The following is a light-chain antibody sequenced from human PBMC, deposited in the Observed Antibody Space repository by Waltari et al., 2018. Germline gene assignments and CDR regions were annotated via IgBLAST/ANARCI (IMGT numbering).Light chain of an antibody. V-gene: IGKV3-20*01. CDR2: DTS. CDR1: QSVGRA. Sequence: ELVLTQSPGTLALSPGETATLSCRASQSVGRALAWYQQKPGQAPRLLIYDTSTRATGIPDRFSGSGSGTDFSLTISRVEPEDFAVYYCQMYVRLPVTFGQGTKVEVK. CDR3: QMYVRLPVT. J-gene: IGKJ1*01.